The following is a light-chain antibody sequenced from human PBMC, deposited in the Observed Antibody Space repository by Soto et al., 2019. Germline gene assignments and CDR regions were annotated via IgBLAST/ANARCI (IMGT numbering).Light chain of an antibody. CDR3: SSYTTSNTRQIV. V-gene: IGLV2-14*03. J-gene: IGLJ1*01. CDR2: DVS. Sequence: QSALTQPASVSGSPGQSITISCTGTSSDVGGYNYVSWYQHHPGKAPKLLIYDVSSRPSGISNRFSGSKSDNTASLTISGLQPEDEADYYCSSYTTSNTRQIVFGTGTKVTV. CDR1: SSDVGGYNY.